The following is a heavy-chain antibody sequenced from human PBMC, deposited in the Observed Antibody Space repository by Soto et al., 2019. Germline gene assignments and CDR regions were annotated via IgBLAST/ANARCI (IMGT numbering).Heavy chain of an antibody. D-gene: IGHD2-15*01. Sequence: EVQLLESGGGLVQPGGSLRLSCAASGFTFSSYAMSWVRQAPGKGLEWVSAISGSGGSTYYADSVRGRFTISRDNSKNTLYLQMNSLGAEDTALYYCAKDPCSGGRCYSSPFRYFQHWGQGTLVTVSS. V-gene: IGHV3-23*01. CDR3: AKDPCSGGRCYSSPFRYFQH. CDR1: GFTFSSYA. CDR2: ISGSGGST. J-gene: IGHJ1*01.